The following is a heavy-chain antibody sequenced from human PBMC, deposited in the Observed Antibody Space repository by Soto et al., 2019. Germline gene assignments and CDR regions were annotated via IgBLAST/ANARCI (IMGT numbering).Heavy chain of an antibody. J-gene: IGHJ4*02. CDR2: INPSVGTT. CDR1: GYTFTSYY. V-gene: IGHV1-46*03. CDR3: ARDLIPFY. Sequence: GASVKVSCKASGYTFTSYYLHWVRQAPGQGLQWIGTINPSVGTTSYAHNFQGRLTMTMDTSTSTVFMELSSLRSDDTAVYYCARDLIPFYWGQGTLVTVSS.